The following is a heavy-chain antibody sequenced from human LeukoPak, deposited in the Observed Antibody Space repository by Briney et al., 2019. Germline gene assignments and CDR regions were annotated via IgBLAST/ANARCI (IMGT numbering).Heavy chain of an antibody. V-gene: IGHV4-39*01. CDR3: ARAQGNGLIDF. CDR2: IYYSGNT. J-gene: IGHJ4*02. D-gene: IGHD3/OR15-3a*01. Sequence: SETLSLTCTVSGDSISSSKKYWGWVRLPPGKGLEWIGSIYYSGNTYYNPSLKSRVTISLDTSRNQFSLRLSSVTAADTADYYCARAQGNGLIDFWGQGTLVTVSS. CDR1: GDSISSSKKY.